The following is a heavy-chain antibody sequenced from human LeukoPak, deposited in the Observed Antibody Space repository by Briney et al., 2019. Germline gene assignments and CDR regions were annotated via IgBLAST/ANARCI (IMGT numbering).Heavy chain of an antibody. V-gene: IGHV3-74*01. CDR2: ISNDGTST. CDR3: AKDEGVAARPLDY. D-gene: IGHD6-6*01. Sequence: GGSLRLSCAVSGLTFSNYWMHWVRQAPGKGLVWVSLISNDGTSTSYADSVKGRFTISRDNAKNSLYLQMNSLRAEDTAVYYCAKDEGVAARPLDYWGQGTLVTVSS. J-gene: IGHJ4*02. CDR1: GLTFSNYW.